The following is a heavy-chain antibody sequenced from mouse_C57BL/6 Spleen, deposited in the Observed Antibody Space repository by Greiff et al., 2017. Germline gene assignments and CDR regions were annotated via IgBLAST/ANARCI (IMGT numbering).Heavy chain of an antibody. CDR3: ATDGYYGGYYAMDY. V-gene: IGHV5-17*01. J-gene: IGHJ4*01. CDR1: GFTFSDYG. CDR2: IRSGSSTI. Sequence: EVKLVESGGGLVKPGGSLKLSCAASGFTFSDYGMHWVRQAPEKGLEWVAYIRSGSSTIYYADTVKGRFTISRDNAKTTLFLQMTSLRSEDTAMYYCATDGYYGGYYAMDYWGQGTSVTVSS. D-gene: IGHD2-3*01.